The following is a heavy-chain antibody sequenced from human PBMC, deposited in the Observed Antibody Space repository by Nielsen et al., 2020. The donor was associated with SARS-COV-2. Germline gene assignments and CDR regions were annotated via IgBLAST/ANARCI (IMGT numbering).Heavy chain of an antibody. V-gene: IGHV3-53*01. Sequence: GGSLRLSCAASGFTVSSNYMSWVRQAPGKGLEWVSVIYSGGSTYYADSVKGRFTISRDNAKNSLYLQMNSLRAEDTAVYYCARDGDGYYYDSSGVYFDYWGQGTLVTVSS. CDR1: GFTVSSNY. J-gene: IGHJ4*02. CDR2: IYSGGST. CDR3: ARDGDGYYYDSSGVYFDY. D-gene: IGHD3-22*01.